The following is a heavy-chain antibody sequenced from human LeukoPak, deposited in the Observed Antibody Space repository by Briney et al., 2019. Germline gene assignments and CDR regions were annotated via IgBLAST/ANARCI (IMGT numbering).Heavy chain of an antibody. D-gene: IGHD2-2*02. V-gene: IGHV1-2*02. CDR2: INPNSGGT. Sequence: GASVKVSCKASGYTFTGYYMHWVRQAPGQGLEWMGWINPNSGGTNYAQNFQGRVTMTRDTSISTAYMELSRLRSDDTAVYYCARGLNYCNSASCYKPGYYYMDVWGTGTTVTVSS. CDR3: ARGLNYCNSASCYKPGYYYMDV. CDR1: GYTFTGYY. J-gene: IGHJ6*03.